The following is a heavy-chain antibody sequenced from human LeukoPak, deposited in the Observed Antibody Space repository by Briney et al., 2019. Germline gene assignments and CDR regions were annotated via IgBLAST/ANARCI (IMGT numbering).Heavy chain of an antibody. Sequence: PGGSLRLSCAASGFTFRMYAMSWVRQAPGKGLEWVSSISGTGGNTYYADSVKGRFTISRDNSKNTLHLQMNSLRVEDTAVYYCANLPDYSTWGGRFDPWGQGTLVTVSS. CDR3: ANLPDYSTWGGRFDP. V-gene: IGHV3-23*01. J-gene: IGHJ5*02. D-gene: IGHD6-13*01. CDR2: ISGTGGNT. CDR1: GFTFRMYA.